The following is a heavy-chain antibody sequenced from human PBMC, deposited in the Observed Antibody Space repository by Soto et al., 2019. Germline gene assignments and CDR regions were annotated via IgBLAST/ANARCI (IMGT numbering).Heavy chain of an antibody. CDR2: IYWDDSK. V-gene: IGHV2-5*02. Sequence: QITLKESGPTLVKPTQPLTLTCTFSGFSLSTRDVGVGWIRQPPGKALEWLAVIYWDDSKHYSPSLKTRATITKDTTKNQVVLTVTNMDPVDTATYCCAKKGPHYFDYWGQGTLVSVSS. J-gene: IGHJ4*02. CDR3: AKKGPHYFDY. CDR1: GFSLSTRDVG.